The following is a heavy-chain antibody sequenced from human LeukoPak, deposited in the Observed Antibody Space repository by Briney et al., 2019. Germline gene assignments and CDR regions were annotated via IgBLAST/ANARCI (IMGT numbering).Heavy chain of an antibody. Sequence: ASVKVSCKASGYTFTSYYIHWVRQAPGQGLEWMGWINPNSGGTNYAQKFQGRVTMTRDTSISTAYMELSRLRSDDTAVYYCAGGPLTYSSSWHHFDYWGQGTLVTVSS. D-gene: IGHD6-13*01. V-gene: IGHV1-2*02. CDR2: INPNSGGT. J-gene: IGHJ4*02. CDR1: GYTFTSYY. CDR3: AGGPLTYSSSWHHFDY.